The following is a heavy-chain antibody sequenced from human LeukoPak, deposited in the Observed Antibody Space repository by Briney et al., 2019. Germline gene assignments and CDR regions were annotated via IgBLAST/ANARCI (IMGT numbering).Heavy chain of an antibody. CDR2: ISYDGSNK. J-gene: IGHJ5*02. CDR1: GFTFSSYA. Sequence: GGSLRLSCAASGFTFSSYAMHWVRQAPGKGLEWVAVISYDGSNKYYGDSVKGRFTISRDSSKNTVYLQMNTLRAEDTAVYYCLPYGSGSTWGQGTLVTVSS. V-gene: IGHV3-30-3*01. D-gene: IGHD3-10*01. CDR3: LPYGSGST.